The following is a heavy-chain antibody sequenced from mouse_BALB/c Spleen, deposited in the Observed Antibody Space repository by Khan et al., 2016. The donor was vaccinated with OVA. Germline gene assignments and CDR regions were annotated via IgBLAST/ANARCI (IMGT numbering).Heavy chain of an antibody. CDR1: GFNIKDYY. CDR2: IDPENGNA. J-gene: IGHJ4*01. Sequence: EVQLQESGAELVRPGALVKLSCKASGFNIKDYYMHWVKQRPEQGLEWIGWIDPENGNAIYDPKFQDKASITADTSSNTAYRQLSSLTSEDTAVCYCARGDVNYYAMDFWGQGTSVTVSS. CDR3: ARGDVNYYAMDF. V-gene: IGHV14-1*02.